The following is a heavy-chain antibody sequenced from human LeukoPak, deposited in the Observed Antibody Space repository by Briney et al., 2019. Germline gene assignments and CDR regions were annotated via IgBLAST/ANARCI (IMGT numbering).Heavy chain of an antibody. Sequence: PSETLSLTCTLSVGSISRYHWSCIPEPPGEGLEWIGYIYYSGSTNYNPSLKSRVTISVDTSKNQFSLKLSSVTAADTAVYYCARALDYGGYGKDDAFDIWGQGTMVTVSS. CDR2: IYYSGST. CDR3: ARALDYGGYGKDDAFDI. J-gene: IGHJ3*02. CDR1: VGSISRYH. V-gene: IGHV4-59*01. D-gene: IGHD4-17*01.